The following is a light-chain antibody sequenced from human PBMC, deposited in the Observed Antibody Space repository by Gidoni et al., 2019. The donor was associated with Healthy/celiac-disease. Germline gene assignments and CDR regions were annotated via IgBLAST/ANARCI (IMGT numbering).Light chain of an antibody. CDR2: GNN. Sequence: SSELTQDPAVSVAWGQTVRITCHGDSLRRYYASWYQQKPGQAPVLVIYGNNNRPSGIPDRFSGSSSGNTASLTITGAQAEDEADDYCNSRDSSGNTVVFGGGTKLTVL. J-gene: IGLJ2*01. CDR3: NSRDSSGNTVV. CDR1: SLRRYY. V-gene: IGLV3-19*01.